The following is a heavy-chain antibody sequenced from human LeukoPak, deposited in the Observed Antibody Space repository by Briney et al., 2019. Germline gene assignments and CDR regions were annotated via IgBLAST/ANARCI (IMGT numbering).Heavy chain of an antibody. CDR3: ARGAEGSGLKYYDILTGLDY. D-gene: IGHD3-9*01. CDR2: INPNSGGT. J-gene: IGHJ4*02. V-gene: IGHV1-2*04. CDR1: GYTFTGYY. Sequence: GASVKVSCKASGYTFTGYYMHWVRQAPGQGLEWMGWINPNSGGTNYAQKFQGWVTMTRDTSISTAYMELSRLRSDDTAVYYCARGAEGSGLKYYDILTGLDYWGQGTLVTVSS.